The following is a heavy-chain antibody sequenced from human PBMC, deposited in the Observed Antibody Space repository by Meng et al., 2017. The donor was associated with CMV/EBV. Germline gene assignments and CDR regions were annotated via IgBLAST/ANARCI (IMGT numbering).Heavy chain of an antibody. CDR1: GFTFSSYA. CDR3: ARVGRWSIKADYYWYFDL. Sequence: GESLKISCAASGFTFSSYAMHWVRQAPGKGLEYVSAISSNGGSTYYADSVKGRFTISRDNSKNTLYLQMGSLRAEDMAVYYCARVGRWSIKADYYWYFDLWGRGTLVTVSS. V-gene: IGHV3-64*02. J-gene: IGHJ2*01. CDR2: ISSNGGST. D-gene: IGHD2-8*02.